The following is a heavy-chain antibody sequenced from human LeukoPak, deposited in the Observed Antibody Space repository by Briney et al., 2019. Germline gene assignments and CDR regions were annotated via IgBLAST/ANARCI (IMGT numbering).Heavy chain of an antibody. J-gene: IGHJ6*03. CDR1: GGSFSGYY. V-gene: IGHV4-34*01. CDR2: INHSGST. Sequence: SETLSLTCAVYGGSFSGYYWSWIRQPPGKGLDWIGEINHSGSTNYNPSLKSRVTISVDTSKNQFSLKLSSVTAADTAVYYCARGGYDFWYYYYYMDVWGKGTTVTVSS. CDR3: ARGGYDFWYYYYYMDV. D-gene: IGHD5-12*01.